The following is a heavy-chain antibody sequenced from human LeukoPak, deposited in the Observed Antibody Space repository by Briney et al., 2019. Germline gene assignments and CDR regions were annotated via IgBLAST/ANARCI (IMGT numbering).Heavy chain of an antibody. J-gene: IGHJ4*02. Sequence: ASVKVSCKAFGYTFTSYGISWVRQAPGQGLEWMGWISAYNGNTNYAQKLQGRVTMTTDTSTSTAYMELRSLRSDDTAVYYCATPAGEPLVGATFDYWGQGTLVTVSS. CDR1: GYTFTSYG. D-gene: IGHD1-26*01. CDR2: ISAYNGNT. V-gene: IGHV1-18*01. CDR3: ATPAGEPLVGATFDY.